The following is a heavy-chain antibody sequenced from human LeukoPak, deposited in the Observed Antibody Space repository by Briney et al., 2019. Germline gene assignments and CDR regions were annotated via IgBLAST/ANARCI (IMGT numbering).Heavy chain of an antibody. V-gene: IGHV4-34*01. CDR1: GGSFSGYY. CDR2: INHSGST. CDR3: ARTFSQVGANVN. Sequence: PSETLSLTCAVYGGSFSGYYWSWIRQPPGKGLEWIGEINHSGSTNYNPSLKSRVTISVDTSKNQFSLKLSSVTAADTAVYYCARTFSQVGANVNWGQGTLVTVSS. D-gene: IGHD1-26*01. J-gene: IGHJ4*02.